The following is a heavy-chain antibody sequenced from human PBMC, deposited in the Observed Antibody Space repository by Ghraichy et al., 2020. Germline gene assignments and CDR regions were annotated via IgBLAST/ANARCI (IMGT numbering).Heavy chain of an antibody. CDR2: ISWNGGST. D-gene: IGHD3-22*01. Sequence: PGGSLRLSCAASGFSFDDYAMHWVRQAPGKGLEWVSRISWNGGSTSFADAVKGRFRISRDNSKNSLYLQMNSLRAEDTALYYCAKDRDSSGYHHFDYWGQGAQVIVSS. CDR3: AKDRDSSGYHHFDY. V-gene: IGHV3-43D*04. CDR1: GFSFDDYA. J-gene: IGHJ4*02.